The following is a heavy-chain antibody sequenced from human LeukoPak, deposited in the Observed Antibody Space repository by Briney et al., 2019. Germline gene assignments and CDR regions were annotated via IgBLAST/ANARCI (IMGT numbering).Heavy chain of an antibody. J-gene: IGHJ4*02. CDR1: GGSISSYY. Sequence: SETLSLTCTVSGGSISSYYWSWIRQPPGKGLEWIGYIYYSGSTYYNPSLKSRVTISVDTSKNQFSLKLSSVTAADTAVYYCARAGGFFSPFGYWGQGTLATVSS. CDR2: IYYSGST. CDR3: ARAGGFFSPFGY. V-gene: IGHV4-59*06. D-gene: IGHD3-3*01.